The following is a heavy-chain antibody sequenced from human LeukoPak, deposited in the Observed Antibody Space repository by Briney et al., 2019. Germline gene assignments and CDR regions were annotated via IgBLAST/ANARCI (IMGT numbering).Heavy chain of an antibody. CDR3: ARDRSDILTGYSANWFDP. J-gene: IGHJ5*02. Sequence: ASVQVSCKASGYTFTDYYIHWVRQAPGQGLEWVAWINPNNGGPNYAQKFQGRVTMTRDTSISTAYMELSRLRSDDTAVYYCARDRSDILTGYSANWFDPWGQGTLVTVSS. CDR2: INPNNGGP. D-gene: IGHD3-9*01. CDR1: GYTFTDYY. V-gene: IGHV1-2*02.